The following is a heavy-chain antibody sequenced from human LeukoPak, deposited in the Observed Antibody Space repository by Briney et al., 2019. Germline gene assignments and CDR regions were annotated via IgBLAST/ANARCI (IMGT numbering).Heavy chain of an antibody. D-gene: IGHD3-16*02. J-gene: IGHJ4*02. CDR2: ISGSGGST. CDR1: GFTFSSYV. V-gene: IGHV3-23*01. Sequence: GGSLRLSCAASGFTFSSYVMSWVRQAPGKGLEWVSAISGSGGSTYYADSVKGRFTISRDNSKNTLYLQMNSLRAEDTAVYYCARDLSHQRCDYWGQGTLVTVSS. CDR3: ARDLSHQRCDY.